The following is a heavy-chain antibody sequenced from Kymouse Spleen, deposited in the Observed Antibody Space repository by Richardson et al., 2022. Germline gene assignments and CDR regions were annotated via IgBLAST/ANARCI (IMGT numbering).Heavy chain of an antibody. J-gene: IGHJ4*02. CDR2: ISYDGSNK. CDR3: AKDLVGFGESPYFDY. CDR1: GFTFSSYG. D-gene: IGHD3-10*01. Sequence: QVQLVESGGGVVQPGRSLRLSCAASGFTFSSYGMHWVRQAPGKGLEWVAVISYDGSNKYYADSVKGRFTISRDNSKNTLYLQMNSLRAEDTAVYYCAKDLVGFGESPYFDYWGQGTLVTVSS. V-gene: IGHV3-30*18.